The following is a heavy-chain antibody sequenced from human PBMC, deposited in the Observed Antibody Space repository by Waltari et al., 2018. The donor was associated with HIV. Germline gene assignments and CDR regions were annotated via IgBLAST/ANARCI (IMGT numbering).Heavy chain of an antibody. Sequence: RLSCAASRFTVNSYGMHWVRQAPGKGLEWVAVIWNDGKKKYYAESVKGRFTISRDESNNTLYLQMDSLRAEDTAVYYCARSNYGDYSGHDAFDIWGQGTMLTVSS. D-gene: IGHD4-17*01. CDR1: RFTVNSYG. CDR2: IWNDGKKK. CDR3: ARSNYGDYSGHDAFDI. J-gene: IGHJ3*02. V-gene: IGHV3-33*01.